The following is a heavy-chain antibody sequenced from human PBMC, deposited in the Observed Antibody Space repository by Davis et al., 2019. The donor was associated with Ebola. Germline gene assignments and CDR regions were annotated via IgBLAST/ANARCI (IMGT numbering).Heavy chain of an antibody. CDR3: ARASSSFDSGSYWAHYFDS. CDR2: ISHNENRR. D-gene: IGHD3-10*01. Sequence: GESLKISCAASGFTFSSYSLHWVRQAPGKGLEWVAMISHNENRRYYVDSVQGRFTISRDNSKNTVYLEMNSLRADDTAIYYCARASSSFDSGSYWAHYFDSWGQGSLVAVS. J-gene: IGHJ4*02. V-gene: IGHV3-30*03. CDR1: GFTFSSYS.